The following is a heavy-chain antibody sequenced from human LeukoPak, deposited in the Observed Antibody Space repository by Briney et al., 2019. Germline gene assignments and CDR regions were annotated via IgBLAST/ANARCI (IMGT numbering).Heavy chain of an antibody. D-gene: IGHD3-3*01. Sequence: ASVKVSCKASGYTFTSYGISWVRQMPGKGLEWMGIIYPGDSDTRYSPSFQGQVTISADKSISTAYLQWSSLKASDTAMYYCARSEFLEWFHAFDIWGQGTMVTVSS. V-gene: IGHV5-51*01. CDR2: IYPGDSDT. CDR1: GYTFTSYG. J-gene: IGHJ3*02. CDR3: ARSEFLEWFHAFDI.